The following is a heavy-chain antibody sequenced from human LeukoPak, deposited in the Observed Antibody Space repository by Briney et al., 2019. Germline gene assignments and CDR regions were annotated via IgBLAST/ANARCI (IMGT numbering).Heavy chain of an antibody. CDR2: IYYSGST. V-gene: IGHV4-59*08. CDR1: GGSSSSYY. D-gene: IGHD5-18*01. J-gene: IGHJ4*02. CDR3: ARLVRYSYGYARYYFDY. Sequence: PSETLSLTCTVSGGSSSSYYWSWIRQPPGRGLEWIGYIYYSGSTNYNPSLKSRVTISVDTSKNQFSLKLSSVTAADTAVYYCARLVRYSYGYARYYFDYWGQGTLVTVSS.